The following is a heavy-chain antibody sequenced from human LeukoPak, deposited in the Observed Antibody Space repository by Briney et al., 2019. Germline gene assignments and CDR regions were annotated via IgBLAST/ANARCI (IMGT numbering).Heavy chain of an antibody. D-gene: IGHD3-22*01. CDR3: ARDLRNYYDSSGYYYVLDY. CDR2: IIPIFGTA. CDR1: GYTFTSYG. Sequence: ASVKVSCKASGYTFTSYGISWVRQAPGQGLEWMGGIIPIFGTANYAQKFQGRVTITADKSTSTAYMELSSLRSEDTAVYYCARDLRNYYDSSGYYYVLDYWGQGTLVTVSS. J-gene: IGHJ4*02. V-gene: IGHV1-69*06.